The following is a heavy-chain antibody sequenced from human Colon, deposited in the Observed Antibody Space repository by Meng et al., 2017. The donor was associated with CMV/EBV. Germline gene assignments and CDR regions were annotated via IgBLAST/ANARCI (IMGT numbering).Heavy chain of an antibody. CDR1: GGSVTSGSYY. CDR3: ARETSGWSTGIDY. D-gene: IGHD6-19*01. J-gene: IGHJ4*02. Sequence: SGGSVTSGSYYCTWIRQPPGKGLEWIGYISYSGNTNYNPSLKSRLTIEVDTSRNQFSLKLTSVSAADTAMYYCARETSGWSTGIDYWGQGTLVTVSS. CDR2: ISYSGNT. V-gene: IGHV4-61*01.